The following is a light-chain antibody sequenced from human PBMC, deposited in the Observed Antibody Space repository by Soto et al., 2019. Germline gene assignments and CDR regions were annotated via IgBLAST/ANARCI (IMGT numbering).Light chain of an antibody. V-gene: IGKV3-11*01. J-gene: IGKJ4*01. Sequence: EIVLTQSPATLSLSPGNRATLSCRASQSVSSYLAWYQQKPGQAPRLLIYDASKRTTGIPARFSGSGSGTAFTLTISGLEPEDFAVYFCQQRRDWLSFGGGTRVEIK. CDR2: DAS. CDR3: QQRRDWLS. CDR1: QSVSSY.